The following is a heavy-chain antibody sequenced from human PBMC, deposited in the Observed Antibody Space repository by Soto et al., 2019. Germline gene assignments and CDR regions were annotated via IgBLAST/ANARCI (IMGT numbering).Heavy chain of an antibody. Sequence: EVQLLESGGALAQPGGTLRISCTASGFIFSNYAMSWVRQAPGRGLQWVSTIGSRGGDKFYAVSVKGRFTISRDNSENTLSLQINSLRVDDTAVYFCARGPPYTSGWYSRFDSWGQGTLVTVSS. CDR2: IGSRGGDK. CDR1: GFIFSNYA. CDR3: ARGPPYTSGWYSRFDS. D-gene: IGHD6-19*01. J-gene: IGHJ4*02. V-gene: IGHV3-23*01.